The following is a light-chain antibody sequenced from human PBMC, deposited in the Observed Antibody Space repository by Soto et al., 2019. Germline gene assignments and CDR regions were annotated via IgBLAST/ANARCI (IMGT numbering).Light chain of an antibody. CDR3: TSYTGSSTPVV. J-gene: IGLJ2*01. CDR2: EVS. Sequence: QSVLTQPASVSGSPGQSITISCTGTSSDLGAYSYVSWYQHHPGKAPKLMIYEVSNRPSGVSNRFSGSKSGNTASLTISGLQAEDEADYYCTSYTGSSTPVVFGGGTKLTVL. CDR1: SSDLGAYSY. V-gene: IGLV2-14*01.